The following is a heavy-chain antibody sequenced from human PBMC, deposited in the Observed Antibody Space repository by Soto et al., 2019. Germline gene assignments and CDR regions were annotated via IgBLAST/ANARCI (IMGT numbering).Heavy chain of an antibody. J-gene: IGHJ2*01. V-gene: IGHV4-34*01. Sequence: SETLSLTCAVYGGSFSGYYWSWIRQPPGKGLEWIGEINHSGSTNYNPSLKSRVTISVDTSKNQFSLKLSSVTAADTAVYYCARADVMYSSSSGNWYFDLWGRGNLVTVSS. CDR3: ARADVMYSSSSGNWYFDL. CDR2: INHSGST. D-gene: IGHD6-6*01. CDR1: GGSFSGYY.